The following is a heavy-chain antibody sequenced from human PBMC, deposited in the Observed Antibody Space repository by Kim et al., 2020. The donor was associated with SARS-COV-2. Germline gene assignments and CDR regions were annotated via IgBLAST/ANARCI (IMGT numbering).Heavy chain of an antibody. V-gene: IGHV3-9*01. J-gene: IGHJ3*02. Sequence: DSVKGRFTISRDNAKNSLYLQMNSLRAEDTALYYCARGMYYDSSGDAFDIWGQGTMVTVSS. D-gene: IGHD3-22*01. CDR3: ARGMYYDSSGDAFDI.